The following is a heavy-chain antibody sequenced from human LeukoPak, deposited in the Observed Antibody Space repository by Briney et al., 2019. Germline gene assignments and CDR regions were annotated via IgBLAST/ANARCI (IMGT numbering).Heavy chain of an antibody. V-gene: IGHV4-34*01. J-gene: IGHJ4*02. CDR1: GGSFSGYY. CDR2: INHSGST. D-gene: IGHD4-23*01. Sequence: PSETLSLTCAVYGGSFSGYYWSWIRQPPGKGLEWIGEINHSGSTNYNPSLKSRVTISVDTSKNQFSPKLSSVTAADTAVYYCASGHRWTRMYYFDYWGQGTLVTVSS. CDR3: ASGHRWTRMYYFDY.